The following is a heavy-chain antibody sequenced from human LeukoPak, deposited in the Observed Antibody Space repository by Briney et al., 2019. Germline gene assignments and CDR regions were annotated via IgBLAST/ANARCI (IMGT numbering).Heavy chain of an antibody. V-gene: IGHV4-39*07. D-gene: IGHD3-9*01. Sequence: PSETLSLTCTVSGGSISSSSYYWGWIRQPPGKGLEWIGSIYYSGSTYYNPSLKSRVTISVDTSKNQFSLKLSSVTAADTAVYYCARDLVLRYFDWSYTFDYWGQGTLVTVSS. CDR2: IYYSGST. J-gene: IGHJ4*02. CDR3: ARDLVLRYFDWSYTFDY. CDR1: GGSISSSSYY.